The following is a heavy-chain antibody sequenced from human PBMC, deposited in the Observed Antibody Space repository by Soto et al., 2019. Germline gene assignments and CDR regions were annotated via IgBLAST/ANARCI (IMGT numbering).Heavy chain of an antibody. Sequence: EVQLVESGGGLVKPGGSLRLSCAASGFTFSSYSVNWVRQAPGKGLEWVSFISRSSSYIYYADSVKGRFTISRDNAKNSLYLQMNSLRAEDTAVYYCARDRDTAMGYGMDVWGQGTTVTVSS. CDR3: ARDRDTAMGYGMDV. V-gene: IGHV3-21*01. D-gene: IGHD5-18*01. CDR1: GFTFSSYS. J-gene: IGHJ6*02. CDR2: ISRSSSYI.